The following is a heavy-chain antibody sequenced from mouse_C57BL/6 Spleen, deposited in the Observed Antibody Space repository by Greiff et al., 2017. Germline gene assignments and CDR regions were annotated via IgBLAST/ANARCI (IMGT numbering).Heavy chain of an antibody. CDR1: GYTFTSYW. Sequence: VQLQQPGAELVMPGASVKLSCKASGYTFTSYWMHWVKQRPGQGLEWIGEIDPSDSYTNYNQKFKGKSTLTVDKSSSTAYMQLSSLTSEDSAVYYCAREGDYDEGGYFDYWGQGTTLTVSS. D-gene: IGHD2-4*01. CDR2: IDPSDSYT. CDR3: AREGDYDEGGYFDY. J-gene: IGHJ2*01. V-gene: IGHV1-69*01.